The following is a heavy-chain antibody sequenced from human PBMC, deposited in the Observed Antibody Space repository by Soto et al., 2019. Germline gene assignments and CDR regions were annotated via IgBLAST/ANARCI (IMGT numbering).Heavy chain of an antibody. CDR3: ARFPVYYYDSSGYPSDY. V-gene: IGHV2-70*01. Sequence: SGPTLVNPTPTLTLTCTFSGFSRSTSGMCVSWIRQPPGKALEWLALIDWDDDKYYSTSLKTRLTISKDTSKNQVVLTMTNMDPVDTATYYCARFPVYYYDSSGYPSDYWGQGTLVTVSS. D-gene: IGHD3-22*01. J-gene: IGHJ4*02. CDR1: GFSRSTSGMC. CDR2: IDWDDDK.